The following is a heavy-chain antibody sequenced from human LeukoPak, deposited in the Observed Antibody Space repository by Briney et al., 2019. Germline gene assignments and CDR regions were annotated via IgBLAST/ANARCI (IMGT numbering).Heavy chain of an antibody. V-gene: IGHV3-23*01. Sequence: AGGSLRLSCVVSGFTFNNHAMSWVRQAPGKGLEWASAISGSGDNTFYAGSVRGRFTISRDNSKNTLYLQMDSLRAEDTAIYYCTKDFRGSGYFFDYWGQGTPVTVSS. D-gene: IGHD3-10*01. CDR1: GFTFNNHA. CDR2: ISGSGDNT. CDR3: TKDFRGSGYFFDY. J-gene: IGHJ4*02.